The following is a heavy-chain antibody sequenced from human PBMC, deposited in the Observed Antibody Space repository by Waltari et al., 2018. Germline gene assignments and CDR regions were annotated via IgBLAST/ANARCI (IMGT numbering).Heavy chain of an antibody. J-gene: IGHJ4*02. CDR2: IAYSGTT. Sequence: QLQLQESGPGLVKPSETLSLTCVVSGASIDSSNYFWGWIRQPPGKGLEWIGIIAYSGTTYYNPSRKSRVSISGDKSKNQCSLNLTAVTAADTAVYYCARDTYSSGWYLLGELWGQGTLVTVSS. CDR3: ARDTYSSGWYLLGEL. D-gene: IGHD6-19*01. V-gene: IGHV4-39*07. CDR1: GASIDSSNYF.